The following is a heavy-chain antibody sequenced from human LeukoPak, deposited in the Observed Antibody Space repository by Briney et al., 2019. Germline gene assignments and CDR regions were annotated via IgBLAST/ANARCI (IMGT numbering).Heavy chain of an antibody. CDR1: GGTFSRFT. V-gene: IGHV1-69*13. CDR2: IIPIFGTA. CDR3: ATTRGYSYGPVGY. Sequence: SVKVSCKASGGTFSRFTISWVRQAPGQGLEWMGGIIPIFGTANYAQKFQGRVTITADESTSTAYMELSSLRSEDTAVYYCATTRGYSYGPVGYWGQGTLVTVSS. D-gene: IGHD5-18*01. J-gene: IGHJ4*02.